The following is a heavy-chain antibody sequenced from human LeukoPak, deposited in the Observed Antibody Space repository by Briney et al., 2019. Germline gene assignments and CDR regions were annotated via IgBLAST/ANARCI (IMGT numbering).Heavy chain of an antibody. CDR1: GGSVSSYY. Sequence: SETLCLTCTVSGGSVSSYYWSWIRQPPGKGLEWIGYIYYSGSTNYNPSLKSRVTISVDTSKNQFSLKLSSVTAADTAVYYCARVRGYYGGVHFDYWGQGTLVTVSS. V-gene: IGHV4-59*02. CDR3: ARVRGYYGGVHFDY. CDR2: IYYSGST. J-gene: IGHJ4*02. D-gene: IGHD3-22*01.